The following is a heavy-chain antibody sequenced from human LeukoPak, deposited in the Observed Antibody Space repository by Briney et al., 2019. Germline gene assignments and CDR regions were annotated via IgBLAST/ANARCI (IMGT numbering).Heavy chain of an antibody. CDR1: GFNFDNFA. D-gene: IGHD5-24*01. CDR2: ISHDGRTK. CDR3: ARPSPPGDGYNPPDH. Sequence: PGKSQTLSCVVSGFNFDNFAMHWVRQPLGKGLEWVAVISHDGRTKYYADSMKGRITISRDNSKNTLFLQMNNLRSEDTAVYFCARPSPPGDGYNPPDHWGQGTLVTVSS. V-gene: IGHV3-30*04. J-gene: IGHJ4*02.